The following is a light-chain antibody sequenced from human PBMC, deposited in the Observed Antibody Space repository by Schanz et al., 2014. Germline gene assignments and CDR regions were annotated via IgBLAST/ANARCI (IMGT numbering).Light chain of an antibody. J-gene: IGLJ2*01. V-gene: IGLV2-23*01. CDR1: SSDVGSYNL. Sequence: QSALTQPASVSGSPGQSITISCTGTSSDVGSYNLVSWYQQHPGKAPKLMIYEGSKRPSGVSNRFSGSKSGNTASLTISGLQAEDEADYYCCSYAGFNTVIFGGGTKLTVL. CDR2: EGS. CDR3: CSYAGFNTVI.